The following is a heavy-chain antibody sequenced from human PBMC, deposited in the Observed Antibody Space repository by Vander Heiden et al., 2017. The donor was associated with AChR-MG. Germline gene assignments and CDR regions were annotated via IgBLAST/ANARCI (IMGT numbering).Heavy chain of an antibody. D-gene: IGHD1-26*01. J-gene: IGHJ2*01. Sequence: QVQLQESGPGLVKPSETLSLTCTVSGGSISSYYWSWIRQPAGKGLEWIGRIYTSGSTNYNPSLKSRVTMSVDTSKNQFSLKLSSVTAADTAVYYCARGFGDSGSYWVGQYFDLWGRGTLVTVSS. CDR3: ARGFGDSGSYWVGQYFDL. V-gene: IGHV4-4*07. CDR1: GGSISSYY. CDR2: IYTSGST.